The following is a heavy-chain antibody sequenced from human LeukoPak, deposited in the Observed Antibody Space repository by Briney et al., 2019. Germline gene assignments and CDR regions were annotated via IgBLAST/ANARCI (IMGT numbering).Heavy chain of an antibody. D-gene: IGHD2-2*01. CDR1: GYTFTSYA. J-gene: IGHJ4*02. Sequence: ASVKVSCKASGYTFTSYAMNWVRQAPGQGLEWMGWINTNTGNPTYAQGFTGRFVFSLDTSVSTAYLQISSLKAEDTAVYYCAREKRYCSSTSCYLGDYWGQGTLVTVSS. V-gene: IGHV7-4-1*02. CDR3: AREKRYCSSTSCYLGDY. CDR2: INTNTGNP.